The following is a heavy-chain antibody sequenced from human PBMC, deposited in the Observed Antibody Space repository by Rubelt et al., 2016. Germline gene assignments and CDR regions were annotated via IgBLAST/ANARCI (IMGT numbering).Heavy chain of an antibody. V-gene: IGHV4-4*02. CDR2: IYHSGST. D-gene: IGHD2-2*01. CDR3: ARLKWSRRVVPAAITYYYYYGMDV. J-gene: IGHJ6*02. Sequence: AVSGGSISSSNWWSWVRQPPGKGLEWIGEIYHSGSTNYNPSLKSRVTISVDKSKNQFSLKLSSVTAADTAVYYCARLKWSRRVVPAAITYYYYYGMDVWGQGTTVTVSS. CDR1: GGSISSSNW.